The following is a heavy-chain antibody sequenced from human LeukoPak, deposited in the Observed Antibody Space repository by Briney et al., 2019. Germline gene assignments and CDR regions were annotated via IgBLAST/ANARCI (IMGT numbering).Heavy chain of an antibody. D-gene: IGHD4-17*01. J-gene: IGHJ4*02. CDR1: GFTFSSYW. CDR2: INDDGGAT. V-gene: IGHV3-74*01. CDR3: ARNHDYGEHPRRDFDY. Sequence: GGSLRLSCAASGFTFSSYWMHWVRQGPGQGLVWISRINDDGGATTYAASVKGRFTISRDNAKNTLYLQMNSLRAEDTAVYYCARNHDYGEHPRRDFDYWGQGTLVTVSS.